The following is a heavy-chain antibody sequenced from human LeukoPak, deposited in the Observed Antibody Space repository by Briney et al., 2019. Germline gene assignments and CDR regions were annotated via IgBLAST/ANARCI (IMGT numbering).Heavy chain of an antibody. V-gene: IGHV3-74*01. Sequence: PGGSLRLSCAASGFTFSNYWMHWVRQAPGKGLVWVSVISSDGTTTAYADSVKGRFTISRDNSKNTLYLQMNSLRAEDTAVYYCARAVGYYYGMDVWGQGTTVTVSS. CDR1: GFTFSNYW. CDR2: ISSDGTTT. D-gene: IGHD1-26*01. J-gene: IGHJ6*02. CDR3: ARAVGYYYGMDV.